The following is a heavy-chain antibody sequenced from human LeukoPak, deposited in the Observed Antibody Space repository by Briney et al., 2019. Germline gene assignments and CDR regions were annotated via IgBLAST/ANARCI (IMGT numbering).Heavy chain of an antibody. V-gene: IGHV1-18*01. CDR2: ISAYNGNT. D-gene: IGHD3-22*01. CDR1: GYTFTSYG. J-gene: IGHJ4*02. CDR3: ARDTDAKYYYDSSGYSCFDY. Sequence: ASVKVSCKASGYTFTSYGISWVRQAPGQGLEWMGWISAYNGNTNYAQKLQGRVTMTTDTSTSTAYMELRSLRSDDTAVYYCARDTDAKYYYDSSGYSCFDYWGQGTLVTVSS.